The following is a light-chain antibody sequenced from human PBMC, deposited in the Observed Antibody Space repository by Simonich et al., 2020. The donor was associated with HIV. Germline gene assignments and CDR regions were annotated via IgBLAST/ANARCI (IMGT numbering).Light chain of an antibody. CDR2: WAA. Sequence: DIVMTQSPDALAVSLGERATINCKHSQSVLYSSNTKNYLAWYQQKPGQPPKLLIYWAATREAGVPDRFSGSGSGTDFTLTISSLQAEDVAVYYCQQYYSTPLTFGGGTKVEIE. V-gene: IGKV4-1*01. J-gene: IGKJ4*01. CDR3: QQYYSTPLT. CDR1: QSVLYSSNTKNY.